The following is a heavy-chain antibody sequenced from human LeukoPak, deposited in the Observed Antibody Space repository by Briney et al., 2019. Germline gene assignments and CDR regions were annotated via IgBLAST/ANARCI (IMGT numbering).Heavy chain of an antibody. D-gene: IGHD3-9*01. CDR3: ARDILTGYPYWYFDL. V-gene: IGHV1-2*02. CDR1: GYTFTGHY. J-gene: IGHJ2*01. Sequence: ASVKVSCKASGYTFTGHYMHWVRQAPGQGLEWMGWINPNSGGTNYAQKFHGRVTMTRDTSISTAYMELSRLRSDNTVVYYCARDILTGYPYWYFDLWGRGTLVTVSS. CDR2: INPNSGGT.